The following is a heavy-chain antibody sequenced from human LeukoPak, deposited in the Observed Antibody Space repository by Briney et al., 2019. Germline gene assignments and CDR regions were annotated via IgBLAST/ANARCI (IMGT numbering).Heavy chain of an antibody. D-gene: IGHD3-3*01. CDR3: AKDRAVGSAIYDFDY. Sequence: GGSLTLSCAASGFTFSSYAMHWVRQAPGKGLEWVAVIASDGRDKKYVDSVKGRFTISRDNSRNTLFLQMNSLRPEDTTVYYCAKDRAVGSAIYDFDYWGQGNLVTVSS. J-gene: IGHJ4*02. CDR1: GFTFSSYA. CDR2: IASDGRDK. V-gene: IGHV3-30*18.